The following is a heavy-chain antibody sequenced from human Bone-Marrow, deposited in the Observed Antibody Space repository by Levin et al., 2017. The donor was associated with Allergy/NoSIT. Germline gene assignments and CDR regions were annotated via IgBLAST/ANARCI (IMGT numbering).Heavy chain of an antibody. CDR1: GYTFTGYY. J-gene: IGHJ4*02. CDR3: AANSSRWHRSMGGALDY. CDR2: INPNTGGT. V-gene: IGHV1-2*02. Sequence: ASVKVSCKASGYTFTGYYIHWVRQAPGQGLEWMGWINPNTGGTNYAQEFQGRVTMTRDTSITTAYMERNRLTSDDTAMYYCAANSSRWHRSMGGALDYWGQGTMVTVSS. D-gene: IGHD6-13*01.